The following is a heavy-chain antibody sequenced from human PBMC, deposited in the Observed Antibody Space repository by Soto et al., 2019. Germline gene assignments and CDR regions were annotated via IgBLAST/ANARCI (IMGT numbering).Heavy chain of an antibody. CDR2: IWYDGSNK. D-gene: IGHD4-17*01. CDR1: GFTFSSYG. Sequence: QVQLVESGGGVVQPGRSLRLSCAASGFTFSSYGMHWVRQAPGKGLEWVAVIWYDGSNKYYADSVKGRFTISRDNSKNTRYLQMNSRRAEDTAVYYCARESTVENNCFDPWGQGTLVIVSS. V-gene: IGHV3-33*01. CDR3: ARESTVENNCFDP. J-gene: IGHJ5*02.